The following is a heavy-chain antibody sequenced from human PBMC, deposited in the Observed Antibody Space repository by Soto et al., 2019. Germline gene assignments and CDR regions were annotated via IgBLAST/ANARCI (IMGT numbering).Heavy chain of an antibody. CDR3: ARWALYGDYVSYFDY. J-gene: IGHJ4*02. D-gene: IGHD4-17*01. CDR2: MHYTGFS. Sequence: SETLSLTCAFSGDSVTSNYLTWIRQSPEKGLEWIGYMHYTGFSFYNPSLKSRVAMSVDKSKNEFTLQLTSVTAADTAVYYCARWALYGDYVSYFDYWGQGTLVTVSS. V-gene: IGHV4-59*02. CDR1: GDSVTSNY.